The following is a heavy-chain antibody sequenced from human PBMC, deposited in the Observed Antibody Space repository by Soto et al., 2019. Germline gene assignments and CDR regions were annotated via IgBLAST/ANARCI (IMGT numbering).Heavy chain of an antibody. D-gene: IGHD5-12*01. CDR2: INHSGST. V-gene: IGHV4-34*01. Sequence: SETLSLTCAVYGGSFSGYYWSWIRQPPGKGLEWIGEINHSGSTNYNPSLKSRVTISVDTSKNQFSLKLSSVTAADTAVYYCARGRGYSGYADYWGQGTLVTVSS. CDR1: GGSFSGYY. J-gene: IGHJ4*02. CDR3: ARGRGYSGYADY.